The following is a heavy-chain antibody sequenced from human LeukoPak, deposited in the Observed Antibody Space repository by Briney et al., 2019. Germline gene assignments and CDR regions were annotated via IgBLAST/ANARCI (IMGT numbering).Heavy chain of an antibody. CDR1: SYSISSGYY. D-gene: IGHD5-24*01. CDR3: ARTTRDGYNLEY. CDR2: IYHSGST. Sequence: SETLSLTCTVSSYSISSGYYWGWIRQPPGKGLEWIGSIYHSGSTYYNPSLRTRVTISVDTSKNQFSLKLSSVTAADTAVYYCARTTRDGYNLEYWGQGTLVTVSS. V-gene: IGHV4-38-2*02. J-gene: IGHJ4*02.